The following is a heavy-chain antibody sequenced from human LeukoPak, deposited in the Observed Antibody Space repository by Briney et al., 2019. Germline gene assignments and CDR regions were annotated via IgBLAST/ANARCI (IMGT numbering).Heavy chain of an antibody. CDR3: ARGLYTSSSSFD. V-gene: IGHV3-74*01. D-gene: IGHD6-6*01. Sequence: GGSLRLSWAASEFTFSAYWMHWVRQAPGKGLVWVSRINSDGSSTNYADSVKGRFTISRDNSKNTLYLQVNSLRADDTAVYYCARGLYTSSSSFDWGQGTLVTVSS. CDR2: INSDGSST. CDR1: EFTFSAYW. J-gene: IGHJ4*02.